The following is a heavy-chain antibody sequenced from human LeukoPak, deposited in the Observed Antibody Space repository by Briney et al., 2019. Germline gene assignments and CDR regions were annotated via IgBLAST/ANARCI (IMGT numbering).Heavy chain of an antibody. D-gene: IGHD5-18*01. CDR1: GGTFSSYA. CDR3: ATSVDTAMVSWWFDP. CDR2: IIPIFGTA. J-gene: IGHJ5*02. Sequence: ASVKVSCKASGGTFSSYAISWVRQAPGQGLEWMGGIIPIFGTANYAQKFQGRVTITADESTSTAYMELSSLRSEDTAVYYCATSVDTAMVSWWFDPWGQGTLVTVSS. V-gene: IGHV1-69*13.